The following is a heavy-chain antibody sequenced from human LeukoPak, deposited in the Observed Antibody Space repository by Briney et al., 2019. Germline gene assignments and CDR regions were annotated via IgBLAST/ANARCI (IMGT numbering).Heavy chain of an antibody. CDR2: ISAYNGNT. J-gene: IGHJ5*02. Sequence: GASVKVSCKASGYTFTSYGISWVRQAPGQGLEWMGWISAYNGNTNYAQKLQGRVTMTTDTSTSTAYMELRSLRSDDTAVYYCAREITMVRGAPSWFDPWGQGTLVTVSS. V-gene: IGHV1-18*01. CDR1: GYTFTSYG. D-gene: IGHD3-10*01. CDR3: AREITMVRGAPSWFDP.